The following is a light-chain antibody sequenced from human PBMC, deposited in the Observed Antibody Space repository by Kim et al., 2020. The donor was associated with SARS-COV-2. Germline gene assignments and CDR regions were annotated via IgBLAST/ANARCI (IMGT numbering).Light chain of an antibody. CDR3: QQYNYWPPT. J-gene: IGKJ4*01. CDR1: QSIGSD. Sequence: EIVMTQSPAIPSVSPGERATLSCGGSQSIGSDLAWYQHKPGQAPRLLIYATSTRATGVPVRFSGSGSGTQFTLTIDSLQSDDFATYSCQQYNYWPPTFGGGTKVDIK. V-gene: IGKV3-15*01. CDR2: ATS.